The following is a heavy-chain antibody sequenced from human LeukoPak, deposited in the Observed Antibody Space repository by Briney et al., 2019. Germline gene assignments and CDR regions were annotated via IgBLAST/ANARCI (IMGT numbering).Heavy chain of an antibody. Sequence: GGSLRLSCAASEFTISRYWMHWVRQAPGKGLVWVSNINNDGSITTYADSVKGRFTISRDNVKNTLFLQMNSLGAEDTAIYYCARGWNTTPRSGFDIWGLGTMVTVSS. D-gene: IGHD1/OR15-1a*01. J-gene: IGHJ3*02. CDR1: EFTISRYW. V-gene: IGHV3-74*01. CDR3: ARGWNTTPRSGFDI. CDR2: INNDGSIT.